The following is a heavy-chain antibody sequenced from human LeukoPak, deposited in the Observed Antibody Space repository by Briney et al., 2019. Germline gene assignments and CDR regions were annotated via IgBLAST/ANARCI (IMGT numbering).Heavy chain of an antibody. CDR3: ARGGGPLDSSGWYSGY. CDR1: GGSISSYY. D-gene: IGHD6-19*01. Sequence: SETLSLTCTVSGGSISSYYWSWIRQPAGKGLEWIGRIYTSGSTNYNPSLKSRVTMSVDTSKNQFSLKLSSVTAADTAVYYCARGGGPLDSSGWYSGYWGQGTLVTVSS. V-gene: IGHV4-4*07. J-gene: IGHJ4*02. CDR2: IYTSGST.